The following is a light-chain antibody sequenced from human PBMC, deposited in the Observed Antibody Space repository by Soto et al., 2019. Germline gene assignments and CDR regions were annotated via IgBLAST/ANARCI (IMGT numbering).Light chain of an antibody. CDR3: QVWDIMTDNYV. CDR2: YDS. CDR1: NIGNKR. Sequence: SSVLTQPPSVSVAPEKTATITCGGNNIGNKRVHWYRQKPGQAPVLLISYDSDRPSGIPERFSGSNSENTATLTISRVEAGDEADYYCQVWDIMTDNYVFGSGTKVTVL. J-gene: IGLJ1*01. V-gene: IGLV3-21*04.